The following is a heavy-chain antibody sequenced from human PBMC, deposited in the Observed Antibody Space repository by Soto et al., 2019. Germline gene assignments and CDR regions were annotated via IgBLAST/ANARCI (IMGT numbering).Heavy chain of an antibody. CDR2: IYDSGSS. CDR1: GASISSGDYF. D-gene: IGHD5-12*01. V-gene: IGHV4-30-4*01. CDR3: AREKGYISGPKNFDY. Sequence: SETLSLTCTVSGASISSGDYFWSWIRQSPGEGLEWIGCIYDSGSSYYNPSLKSRVTMSVDTSKNQFSLKLRSVTAADTAVYYCAREKGYISGPKNFDYWGQGTLVTVSS. J-gene: IGHJ4*02.